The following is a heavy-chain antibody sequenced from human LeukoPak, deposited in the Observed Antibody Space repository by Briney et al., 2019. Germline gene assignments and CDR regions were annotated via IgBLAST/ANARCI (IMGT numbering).Heavy chain of an antibody. V-gene: IGHV4-30-4*07. J-gene: IGHJ4*02. CDR1: GGSISSGGYS. CDR2: IYYSGST. CDR3: AREGDCGDGCYSSPLDY. D-gene: IGHD2-21*01. Sequence: SETLSLTCAVSGGSISSGGYSWSWIRQPPGKGLEWIGYIYYSGSTYYNPSLKSRVTISVDTSKNQFSLKLSSVTAADTSVYYCAREGDCGDGCYSSPLDYWGQGALVTVSS.